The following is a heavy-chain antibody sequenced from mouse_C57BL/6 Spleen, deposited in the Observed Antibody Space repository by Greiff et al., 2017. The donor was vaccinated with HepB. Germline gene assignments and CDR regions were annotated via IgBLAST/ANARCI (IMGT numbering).Heavy chain of an antibody. V-gene: IGHV1-69*01. CDR1: GYTFTSYW. CDR2: IDPSDSYT. CDR3: ARRNWDGDDY. D-gene: IGHD4-1*01. J-gene: IGHJ2*01. Sequence: QVHVKQPGAELVMPGASVKLSCKASGYTFTSYWMHWVKQRPGQGLEWIGEIDPSDSYTNYNQKFKGKSTLTVDKSSSTAYMQLSSLTSEDSAVYYCARRNWDGDDYWGQGTTLTVSS.